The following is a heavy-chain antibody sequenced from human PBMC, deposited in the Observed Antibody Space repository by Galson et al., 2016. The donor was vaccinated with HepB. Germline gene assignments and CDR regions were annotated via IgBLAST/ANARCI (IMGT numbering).Heavy chain of an antibody. CDR2: ISSSGRSI. J-gene: IGHJ4*02. Sequence: SLRLSCAASGYAFRNYIMNWARQSPGKGLEWVTSISSSGRSIYYADSVKGRFTISRDNTKNSLYLQMNSLRADDTAVYYCARAPTMITFGGLIVGDLDYWGQGTLVTVSS. CDR1: GYAFRNYI. V-gene: IGHV3-21*01. D-gene: IGHD3-16*02. CDR3: ARAPTMITFGGLIVGDLDY.